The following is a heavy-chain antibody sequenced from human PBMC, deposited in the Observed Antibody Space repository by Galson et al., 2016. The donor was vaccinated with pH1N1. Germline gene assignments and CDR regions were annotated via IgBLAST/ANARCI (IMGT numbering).Heavy chain of an antibody. D-gene: IGHD4-17*01. CDR2: VNPGGSTI. CDR1: GYRFTSYW. Sequence: QSGAEVKQAGESLKISCKASGYRFTSYWIAWVRQVSGKGLEWVGVVNPGGSTIRYSPPFQGQVTISSDKSINTAYLQWISLKASDTATYYCARQYDFGDYRVDAFDIWGQGTMVIVSS. CDR3: ARQYDFGDYRVDAFDI. J-gene: IGHJ3*02. V-gene: IGHV5-51*03.